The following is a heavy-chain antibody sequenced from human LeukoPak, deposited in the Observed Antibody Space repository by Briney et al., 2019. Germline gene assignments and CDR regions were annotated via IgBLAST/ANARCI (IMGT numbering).Heavy chain of an antibody. CDR1: GGSVNIGSYY. V-gene: IGHV4-61*01. CDR3: ARAAYSGSYHSDY. D-gene: IGHD1-26*01. CDR2: IYYSGST. J-gene: IGHJ4*02. Sequence: SETLSLTFTVSGGSVNIGSYYWNWIRQPPGKGLEWIGYIYYSGSTNYNPSLKSRVTISVDTSKNQFSLKLSSVTAADTAVYYCARAAYSGSYHSDYWGQGTLVTVSS.